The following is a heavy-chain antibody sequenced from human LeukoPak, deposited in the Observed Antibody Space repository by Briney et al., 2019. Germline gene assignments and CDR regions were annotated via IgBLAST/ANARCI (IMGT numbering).Heavy chain of an antibody. CDR2: INSDGSST. CDR1: GFTFSSYW. V-gene: IGHV3-74*01. Sequence: EGSVRLSCAASGFTFSSYWMHWVRQAPGQGLAWVSRINSDGSSTSYADSVKGRFTISRDNAKNTLYLQMNSLRAEDTAVYYCARGDFWSGYLGYWGQGTLVTVSS. CDR3: ARGDFWSGYLGY. D-gene: IGHD3-3*01. J-gene: IGHJ4*02.